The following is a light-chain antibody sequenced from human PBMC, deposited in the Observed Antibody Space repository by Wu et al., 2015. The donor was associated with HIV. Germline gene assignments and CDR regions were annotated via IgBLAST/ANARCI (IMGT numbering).Light chain of an antibody. Sequence: EIVLTQSPGTLSLSPGESASLSCRASHSVSSRYLAWYQQKPGQAPRLLIFGASNRATGIPDRFSGSGSGTDFTLTINRLEPEDFAVYHCQQYGTSPWTFGQGTKVGI. J-gene: IGKJ1*01. V-gene: IGKV3-20*01. CDR2: GAS. CDR1: HSVSSRY. CDR3: QQYGTSPWT.